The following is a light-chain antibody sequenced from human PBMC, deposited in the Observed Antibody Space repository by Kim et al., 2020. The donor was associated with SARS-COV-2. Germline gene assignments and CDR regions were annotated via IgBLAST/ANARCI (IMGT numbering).Light chain of an antibody. V-gene: IGKV3-20*01. CDR3: QQYDTSPPGYT. CDR2: GAS. Sequence: PGERATLACRASQSVSSNYLAWYQQRPGQAPRLLIYGASSRATGIPDRFSGSGSGTDFTLTISRLEPDDFAVYYCQQYDTSPPGYTFGQGTKLEI. CDR1: QSVSSNY. J-gene: IGKJ2*01.